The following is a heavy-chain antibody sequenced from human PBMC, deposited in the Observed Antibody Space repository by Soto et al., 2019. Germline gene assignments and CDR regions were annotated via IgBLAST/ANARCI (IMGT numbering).Heavy chain of an antibody. J-gene: IGHJ4*02. CDR2: IYYSGNT. D-gene: IGHD3-16*01. CDR3: AREGGESSDGLYYFDS. V-gene: IGHV4-30-4*01. CDR1: GGSTSSDNY. Sequence: PSETLSLTCTVSGGSTSSDNYWSWIRQPPGKGLEWIGHIYYSGNTDYNPSLKSRLAISIDTSKNQFSLKLSSVTAADTAVYFCAREGGESSDGLYYFDSCGQGSLVTVS.